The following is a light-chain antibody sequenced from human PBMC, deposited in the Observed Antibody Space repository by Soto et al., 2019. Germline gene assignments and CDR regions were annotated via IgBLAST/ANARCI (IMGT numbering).Light chain of an antibody. CDR2: EVN. CDR3: CSYAGSSHV. V-gene: IGLV2-8*01. Sequence: QSALTQPPSASGSPGQAGAISCTGTSSDVGGYNSVSWYQQHPGKAPKLMIYEVNKRPSGVPDRFSGSKSGNTAALTVSGLQAEYEADYYCCSYAGSSHVFGTGTKLTVL. J-gene: IGLJ1*01. CDR1: SSDVGGYNS.